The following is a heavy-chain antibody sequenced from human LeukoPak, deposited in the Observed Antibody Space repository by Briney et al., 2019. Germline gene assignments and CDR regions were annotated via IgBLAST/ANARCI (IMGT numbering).Heavy chain of an antibody. CDR1: GKTLSDLS. D-gene: IGHD5-18*01. J-gene: IGHJ4*02. CDR2: SDPEDGER. CDR3: VTGFTTMAVDYFDY. Sequence: ASVKVSCKVSGKTLSDLSIHWLRQPPGKGLEWLGRSDPEDGERIYAQMFQGSVTMTEDTSVNTAYMELSSLRSEDTAVYYCVTGFTTMAVDYFDYWGQGTLVTVSP. V-gene: IGHV1-24*01.